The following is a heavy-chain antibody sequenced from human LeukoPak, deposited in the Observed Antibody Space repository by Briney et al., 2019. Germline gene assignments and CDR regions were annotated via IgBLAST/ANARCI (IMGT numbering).Heavy chain of an antibody. D-gene: IGHD3-10*01. Sequence: SGPTLVKPTQTLTLTCTFSGFPLNIHGEGVAWIRQPPGKALEWLALIYWNDDKRYSPSLKSRLTIAKDTAKNQVVLTMTNADPVDTGTYYCAKSFVYYYASGENYFGPWGQGTLVTVSS. CDR2: IYWNDDK. V-gene: IGHV2-5*01. J-gene: IGHJ5*02. CDR3: AKSFVYYYASGENYFGP. CDR1: GFPLNIHGEG.